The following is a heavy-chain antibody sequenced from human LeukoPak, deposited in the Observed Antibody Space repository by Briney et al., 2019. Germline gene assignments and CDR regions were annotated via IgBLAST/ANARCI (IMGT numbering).Heavy chain of an antibody. CDR2: IYYSGST. CDR3: ARFFIGGYCSSTSCYGLFDY. D-gene: IGHD2-2*01. V-gene: IGHV4-59*08. J-gene: IGHJ4*02. CDR1: GGSISSYY. Sequence: SETLSLTCTVSGGSISSYYWSWIRQPPGKGLEWIGYIYYSGSTNYNPSLKSRVTISVDTSKNQFSLKLSSVTAADTAVYYCARFFIGGYCSSTSCYGLFDYWGQGTLVTVSS.